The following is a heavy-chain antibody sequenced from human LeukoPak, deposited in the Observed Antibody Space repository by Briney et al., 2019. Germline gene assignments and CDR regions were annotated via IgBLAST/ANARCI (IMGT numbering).Heavy chain of an antibody. D-gene: IGHD3-10*01. CDR1: GDTFSSYA. J-gene: IGHJ4*02. CDR3: ARVEPGDRFDY. V-gene: IGHV1-2*02. CDR2: INPNSGGT. Sequence: GASVKVSCKASGDTFSSYAISWVRQAPGQGLEWMGWINPNSGGTNYAQKFQGRVTMTRDTSISTAYMELSRLRSDDTAVYYCARVEPGDRFDYWGQGTLVTVSS.